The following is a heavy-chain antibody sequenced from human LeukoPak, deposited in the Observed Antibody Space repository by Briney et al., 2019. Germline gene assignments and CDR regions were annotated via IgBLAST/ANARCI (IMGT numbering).Heavy chain of an antibody. CDR3: ARPYYYDSSGYYYSDY. V-gene: IGHV1-69*04. D-gene: IGHD3-22*01. CDR1: GGTFSSYA. Sequence: GSSVKVSCKASGGTFSSYAISWVRQAPGQGLEWMGRIIPIFGIANYAQKFQGRVTITADKSTSTAYMELSSLRSEDTAVYYCARPYYYDSSGYYYSDYWGQGTLVTVSS. CDR2: IIPIFGIA. J-gene: IGHJ4*02.